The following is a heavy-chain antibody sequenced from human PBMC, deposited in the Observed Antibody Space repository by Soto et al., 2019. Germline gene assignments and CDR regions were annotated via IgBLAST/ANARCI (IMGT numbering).Heavy chain of an antibody. CDR2: TSYRSKWYN. D-gene: IGHD3-10*01. Sequence: PSQTLSLTCAISGDSVASNSAAWNWIRQSPSRGLEWLGRTSYRSKWYNDYAVSVKSRITINPDTSKNQFSLQLNSVTPEDTAVYYCAREDTLFRGIIPTKVYGMDVWGQGTTVTVSS. V-gene: IGHV6-1*01. J-gene: IGHJ6*02. CDR1: GDSVASNSAA. CDR3: AREDTLFRGIIPTKVYGMDV.